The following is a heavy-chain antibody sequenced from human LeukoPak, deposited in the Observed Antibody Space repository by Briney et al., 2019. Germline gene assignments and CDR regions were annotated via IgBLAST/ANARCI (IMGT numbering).Heavy chain of an antibody. CDR2: IYHSGST. CDR3: ARRGTIFGVDNFDY. CDR1: GFSISGGYY. D-gene: IGHD3-3*01. Sequence: PSETLSLTCAVSGFSISGGYYWGWIRQPPGKGLEWIGRIYHSGSTYYNPSLKSRVTISLDTSKNHFSLKLSSVTAADTAVYYCARRGTIFGVDNFDYWGQGTLVTVSS. J-gene: IGHJ4*02. V-gene: IGHV4-38-2*01.